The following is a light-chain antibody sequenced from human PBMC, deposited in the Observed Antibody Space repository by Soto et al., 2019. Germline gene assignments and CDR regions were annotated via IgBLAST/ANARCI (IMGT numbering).Light chain of an antibody. CDR1: STHIRSNT. V-gene: IGLV1-44*01. CDR3: AAWDDSLNGRV. Sequence: YVPTQPPSASVTPRQRVTLPWSGRSTHIRSNTVNWYQQLPGTAPRLLMYRSDQRPSGVPDRFSGSKSGTSASLAISGLQSEDEADYYCAAWDDSLNGRVFGTGTKVTVL. J-gene: IGLJ1*01. CDR2: RSD.